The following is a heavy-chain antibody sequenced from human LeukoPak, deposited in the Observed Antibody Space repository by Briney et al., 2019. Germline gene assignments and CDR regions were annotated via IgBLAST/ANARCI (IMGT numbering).Heavy chain of an antibody. CDR1: GSTFNNYA. D-gene: IGHD2-21*02. CDR3: AKDLRGYCGGDCYSAEY. CDR2: ISASGGGT. J-gene: IGHJ4*02. Sequence: PGGSLRLSCAASGSTFNNYAMSWIRQAPGKGLEWVSTISASGGGTHYADSVKGRFTISRDSSKNTMYVQMNSLRVEDTAVYYCAKDLRGYCGGDCYSAEYWGQGTLVTVSS. V-gene: IGHV3-23*01.